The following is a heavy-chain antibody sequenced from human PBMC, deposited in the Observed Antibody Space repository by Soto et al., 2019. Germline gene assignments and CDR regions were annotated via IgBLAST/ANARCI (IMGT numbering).Heavy chain of an antibody. CDR3: ARRRPYSGNGMDV. CDR1: GYTFTSYA. D-gene: IGHD5-18*01. J-gene: IGHJ6*02. V-gene: IGHV1-3*01. Sequence: ASVKVSCKASGYTFTSYAMHWVRQAPGQRLEWMGWINAGNGNTKYSQKFQGRVTITRDTSTSTAYMELRSLRSDDTAVYYCARRRPYSGNGMDVWGQGTTVTVSS. CDR2: INAGNGNT.